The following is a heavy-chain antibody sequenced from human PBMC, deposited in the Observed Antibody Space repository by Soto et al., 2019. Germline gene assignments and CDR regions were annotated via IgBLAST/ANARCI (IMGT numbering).Heavy chain of an antibody. V-gene: IGHV3-30*03. CDR1: GFSFRSLA. CDR3: GANNYETTAGPFDM. Sequence: GGSLRLSCAASGFSFRSLAMHWVRQAPGKGLEWVALVSFDGGSTYYAESVKGRFTASRDNSKDTLHLQMNSLRADDTAVYYCGANNYETTAGPFDMWAQVTMVTVSS. J-gene: IGHJ3*02. CDR2: VSFDGGST. D-gene: IGHD6-13*01.